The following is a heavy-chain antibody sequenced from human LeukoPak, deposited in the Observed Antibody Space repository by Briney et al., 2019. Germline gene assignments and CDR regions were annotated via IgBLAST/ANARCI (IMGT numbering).Heavy chain of an antibody. D-gene: IGHD2/OR15-2a*01. CDR2: ISYSGST. V-gene: IGHV4-59*08. CDR3: AGHHPRNTVDF. Sequence: PSETLSLTCIVSGGSISSYYWSWIRQPPGKGLEWIGYISYSGSTNYNPSLKSRVTISLDTSKNQFSLKLSSVTAADTAVYYCAGHHPRNTVDFWGQGTLVTVSS. CDR1: GGSISSYY. J-gene: IGHJ4*02.